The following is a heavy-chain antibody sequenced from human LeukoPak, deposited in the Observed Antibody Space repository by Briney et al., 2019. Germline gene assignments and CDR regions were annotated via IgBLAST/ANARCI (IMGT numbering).Heavy chain of an antibody. CDR1: GYTFTSYG. CDR2: ISAYNGNT. D-gene: IGHD3-3*01. J-gene: IGHJ4*02. V-gene: IGHV1-18*01. CDR3: ARGGRITLFGELIESLGY. Sequence: ASVKVSCKASGYTFTSYGISWVRQAPGQGLEWMGWISAYNGNTNYAQKLQGRVTMTTDTSTSTAYMELRSLRSDDTAVYYCARGGRITLFGELIESLGYWGQGTLVTVSS.